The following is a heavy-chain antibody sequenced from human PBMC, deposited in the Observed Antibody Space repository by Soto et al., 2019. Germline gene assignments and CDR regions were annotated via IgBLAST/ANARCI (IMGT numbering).Heavy chain of an antibody. J-gene: IGHJ4*02. CDR1: GFSISDCS. CDR3: ASVLGSRRSGSYPSY. CDR2: ISTNNDAI. D-gene: IGHD3-10*01. V-gene: IGHV3-48*01. Sequence: GGSLRLSCAASGFSISDCSMNWVRRAPGKGLEWISYISTNNDAIYYADSVKGRFTISRDNAKNSLYLQMNSLRAEDTALYYSASVLGSRRSGSYPSYWGQGTLVTVSS.